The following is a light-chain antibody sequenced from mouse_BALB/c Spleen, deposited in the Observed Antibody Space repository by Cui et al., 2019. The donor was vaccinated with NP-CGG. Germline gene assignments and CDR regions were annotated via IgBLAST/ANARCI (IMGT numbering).Light chain of an antibody. Sequence: QGVDTQDSTLTTSPGETVTLTCRSSTGAVTTSNYANWVQEKPDHLFTGLIGGTNNRAPGVPARFSGSLIGDKAALTITGAQTEDEAIYFCALWYSNHWVFGGGTKLTVL. CDR1: TGAVTTSNY. CDR3: ALWYSNHWV. V-gene: IGLV1*01. J-gene: IGLJ1*01. CDR2: GTN.